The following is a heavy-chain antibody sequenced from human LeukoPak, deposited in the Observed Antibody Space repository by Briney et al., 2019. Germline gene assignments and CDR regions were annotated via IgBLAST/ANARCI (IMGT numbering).Heavy chain of an antibody. Sequence: SETLSLTCTVSGGSISSGSYYWSWIRQPAGKGLEWIGRIYTSGSTNYNPSLKSRVTISVDTSKNQFSLKLSSVTAADTAVYYCARVFRGSGSYSYWGQGTLVTVSS. CDR1: GGSISSGSYY. D-gene: IGHD3-10*01. J-gene: IGHJ4*02. V-gene: IGHV4-61*02. CDR3: ARVFRGSGSYSY. CDR2: IYTSGST.